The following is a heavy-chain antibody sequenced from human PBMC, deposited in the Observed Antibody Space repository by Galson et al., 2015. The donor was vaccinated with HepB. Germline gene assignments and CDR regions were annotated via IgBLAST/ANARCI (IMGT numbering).Heavy chain of an antibody. CDR1: GDSVSSHSAA. D-gene: IGHD2-15*01. V-gene: IGHV6-1*01. CDR3: AREVGSVDV. Sequence: CAISGDSVSSHSAAWNWSRQSPSRGLEWLGRTYYRSKWYNDYAVSVKSRIAINPDTSKNQFSLQLNSVTPEDTAVYYCAREVGSVDVWGKGTTVTVSS. CDR2: TYYRSKWYN. J-gene: IGHJ6*04.